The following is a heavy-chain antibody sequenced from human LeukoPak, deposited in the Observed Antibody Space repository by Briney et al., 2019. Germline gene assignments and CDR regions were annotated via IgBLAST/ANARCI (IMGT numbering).Heavy chain of an antibody. CDR3: ARAPYDYGDS. Sequence: PSETLSLTCTVSGYSISSGYYWGWIRQPPGKGLEWIGSIYHSGSTYYNPSLKSRVTISVDTSKNQFSLKLSSVTAADTAVCYCARAPYDYGDSWGQGTLVTVSS. J-gene: IGHJ4*02. V-gene: IGHV4-38-2*02. CDR2: IYHSGST. D-gene: IGHD3-16*01. CDR1: GYSISSGYY.